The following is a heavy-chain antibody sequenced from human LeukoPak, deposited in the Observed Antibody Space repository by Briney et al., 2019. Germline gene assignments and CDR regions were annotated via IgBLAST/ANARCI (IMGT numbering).Heavy chain of an antibody. D-gene: IGHD6-13*01. CDR1: GGSISSYY. J-gene: IGHJ5*02. Sequence: SETLSLTCTVSGGSISSYYWSWIRQPPGKGLEWIGYIYYSGSTNYNPSLKSRVTISVDTSKNQFSLKLSSVTAADTAVYYCARDGFSSSWTDGFDPWGQGTLVTVSS. V-gene: IGHV4-59*01. CDR2: IYYSGST. CDR3: ARDGFSSSWTDGFDP.